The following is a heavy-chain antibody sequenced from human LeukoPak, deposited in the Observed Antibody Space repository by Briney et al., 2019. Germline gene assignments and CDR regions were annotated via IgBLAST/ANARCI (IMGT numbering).Heavy chain of an antibody. D-gene: IGHD6-25*01. V-gene: IGHV1-8*03. CDR1: GYTFTSYD. J-gene: IGHJ4*02. Sequence: GASVKVSCKASGYTFTSYDINWVRQATGQGLEWMGWMNPNSGNTGYAQKFQGRVTITRNTSISTAYMELSSLRSEDTAVYYCARGRRSSETIDYWGQGTLVTVSS. CDR3: ARGRRSSETIDY. CDR2: MNPNSGNT.